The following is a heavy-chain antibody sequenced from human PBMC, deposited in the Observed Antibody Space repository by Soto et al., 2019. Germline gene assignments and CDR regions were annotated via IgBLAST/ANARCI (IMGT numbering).Heavy chain of an antibody. V-gene: IGHV3-48*01. Sequence: PGGSLRLSCAASGFTFSGHSMNWVRQAPGKGLEWVSYISTTSSTNYADSVKGRFTISRDNAKNSLFLQMNSLRVEDTAVYYCTKKTFGEPNYCGQGHLVTVS. D-gene: IGHD3-10*01. J-gene: IGHJ4*02. CDR1: GFTFSGHS. CDR2: ISTTSST. CDR3: TKKTFGEPNY.